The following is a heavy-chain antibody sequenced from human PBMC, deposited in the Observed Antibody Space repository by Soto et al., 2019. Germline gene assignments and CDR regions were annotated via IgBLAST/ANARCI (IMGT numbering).Heavy chain of an antibody. D-gene: IGHD4-17*01. CDR2: ISAYNGNT. CDR3: ARSTVTTPRQGWFDP. V-gene: IGHV1-18*01. J-gene: IGHJ5*02. CDR1: GYTFTSYG. Sequence: QVQLVQSGAEVKKPGASVKVSCKASGYTFTSYGISWVRQAPGQGLEWMGWISAYNGNTNYAQKLQGRVTMTTDTYPSTAYVELRSLRSDDTAVYYCARSTVTTPRQGWFDPWGQGTLVTVSS.